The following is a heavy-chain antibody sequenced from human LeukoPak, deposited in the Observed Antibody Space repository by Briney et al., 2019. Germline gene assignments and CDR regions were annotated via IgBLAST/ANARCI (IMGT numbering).Heavy chain of an antibody. CDR1: GYTFTGYY. D-gene: IGHD3-22*01. CDR2: INPNSGGT. V-gene: IGHV1-2*06. CDR3: ARGPRPNWYYYDSSGYRDLDAFDI. Sequence: ASVKVSCKASGYTFTGYYMHWVRQAPGQGLEWKGRINPNSGGTNYAQKLQGRVTMTRDTSISTAYMELSRLRSDDTAVYYCARGPRPNWYYYDSSGYRDLDAFDIWGQGTIVTVSS. J-gene: IGHJ3*02.